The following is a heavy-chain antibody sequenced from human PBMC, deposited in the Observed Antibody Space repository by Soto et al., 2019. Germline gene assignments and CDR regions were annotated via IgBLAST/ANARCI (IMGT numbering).Heavy chain of an antibody. J-gene: IGHJ4*02. CDR2: IKEDGSGK. D-gene: IGHD6-6*01. V-gene: IGHV3-7*01. Sequence: EVQLVESGGGLVQPGGSLRLSCTASGFTFRTYWMSWVRQAPGNGLEWVANIKEDGSGKYYGDSVKGRFTISRDNAKNSLYLQMNILRADDTAVYDCARVGDGYSSSSTDSWGQGTMVTVSA. CDR1: GFTFRTYW. CDR3: ARVGDGYSSSSTDS.